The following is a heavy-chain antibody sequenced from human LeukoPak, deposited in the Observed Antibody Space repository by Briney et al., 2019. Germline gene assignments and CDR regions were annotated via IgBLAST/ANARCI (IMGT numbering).Heavy chain of an antibody. J-gene: IGHJ3*02. V-gene: IGHV3-21*01. CDR1: GFTFSSYS. CDR2: ITSTSTYI. CDR3: ERDLAFYYYDSSGYFGAFDI. Sequence: GSLRLSCAASGFTFSSYSMNWVRQAPGKGLEWVSSITSTSTYIYYADSVRGRFTISRDNAKNSLYLQMNSLRAEDTAVYYCERDLAFYYYDSSGYFGAFDIWGQGTMVTVSS. D-gene: IGHD3-22*01.